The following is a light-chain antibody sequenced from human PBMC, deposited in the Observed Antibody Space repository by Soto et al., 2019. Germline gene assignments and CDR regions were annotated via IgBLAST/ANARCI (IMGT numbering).Light chain of an antibody. CDR1: QGISNY. CDR2: AAS. V-gene: IGKV1-27*01. J-gene: IGKJ4*01. Sequence: DIQMTXSPSSLSASVXXXXTITCRASQGISNYLAWYQQKPGKVPELLIYAASTLQSGVPSRFSGSGSGTEFSLTISGLQPEDVATYYCHKYNHAPTFGGGTKVEIK. CDR3: HKYNHAPT.